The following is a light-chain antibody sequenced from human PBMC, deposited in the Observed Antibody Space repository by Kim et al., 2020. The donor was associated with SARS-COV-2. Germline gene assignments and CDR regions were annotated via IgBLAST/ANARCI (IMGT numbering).Light chain of an antibody. V-gene: IGLV3-1*01. J-gene: IGLJ2*01. CDR2: QDT. CDR1: KLGDTY. Sequence: VAPGQTASITCSGDKLGDTYASWYQQKPGQSPVLVIYQDTKRPSGIPQRFSGSNSVTTATLTISGTQAMDGADYYCQAWDSSTVVFGGGTQLTVL. CDR3: QAWDSSTVV.